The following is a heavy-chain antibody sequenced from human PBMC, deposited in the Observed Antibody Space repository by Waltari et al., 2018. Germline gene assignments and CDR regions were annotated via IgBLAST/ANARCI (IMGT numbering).Heavy chain of an antibody. V-gene: IGHV3-21*01. J-gene: IGHJ4*02. CDR2: ISRGGSYI. CDR1: GFSFSTYN. D-gene: IGHD4-4*01. Sequence: EVQLVESGGGLVKPGGSLRLSCAASGFSFSTYNMNWVRQAPGKGREWVSSISRGGSYIYYADSLKGRFTISRDDAKNSLYLQMNSLRAEDTAVYYCAREKYSNYLYYFDYWGQGILVTVSS. CDR3: AREKYSNYLYYFDY.